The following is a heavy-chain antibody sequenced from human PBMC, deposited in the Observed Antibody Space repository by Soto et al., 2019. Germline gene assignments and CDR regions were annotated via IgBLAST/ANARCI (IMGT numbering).Heavy chain of an antibody. J-gene: IGHJ4*01. CDR2: IGTAGDT. CDR1: GFPFTTYN. CDR3: ARGGFGEFDY. Sequence: GGSXRLSCAASGFPFTTYNMNWVRQPTGKGLQWVSGIGTAGDTYYPDSVKGRFTISRENAKASFYLQMKSLRAEDTAVYYCARGGFGEFDYWGRGTLVTVSS. V-gene: IGHV3-13*01. D-gene: IGHD3-10*01.